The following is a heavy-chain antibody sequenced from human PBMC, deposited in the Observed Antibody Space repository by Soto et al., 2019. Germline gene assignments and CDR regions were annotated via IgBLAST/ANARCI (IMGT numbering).Heavy chain of an antibody. Sequence: EVQLVESGGGLVQPGASLRLSCTASGITFSSYSMNWVRQAPGQGLEWLSYISSSKTTYDYYVKGRFTISRDNAKNSVYLQMNSLRDEDAAEYYGVGVHDIPTPTVHGNYWGRGTRVTVSS. CDR3: VGVHDIPTPTVHGNY. CDR2: ISSSKTT. V-gene: IGHV3-48*02. D-gene: IGHD3-16*01. CDR1: GITFSSYS. J-gene: IGHJ4*02.